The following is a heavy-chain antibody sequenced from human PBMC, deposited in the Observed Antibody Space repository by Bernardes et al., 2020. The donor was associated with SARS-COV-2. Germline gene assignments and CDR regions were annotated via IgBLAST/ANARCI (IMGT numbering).Heavy chain of an antibody. Sequence: SETLSLTCTVSGGSISSGGYYWSWIRQHPGKGLEWIGYIYYSGSTYYNPSLKSRVTISVDTSKNQFSLKLSSVTAADTAVYYCARRPLYYDFWSGYYDGGPAFDIWGQGTMVTVSS. J-gene: IGHJ3*02. D-gene: IGHD3-3*01. V-gene: IGHV4-31*03. CDR1: GGSISSGGYY. CDR3: ARRPLYYDFWSGYYDGGPAFDI. CDR2: IYYSGST.